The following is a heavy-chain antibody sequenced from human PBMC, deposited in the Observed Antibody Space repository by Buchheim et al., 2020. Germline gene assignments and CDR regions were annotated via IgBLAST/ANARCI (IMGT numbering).Heavy chain of an antibody. CDR2: ISGSNNI. CDR1: GFTVSTYN. CDR3: ARDYPRGYFAMDV. V-gene: IGHV3-48*02. J-gene: IGHJ6*02. Sequence: EVQLVESGGGLIQPGGSLRLSCAASGFTVSTYNMNWVRQAPGKGLEWVSYISGSNNIYYADSVRGRFTISRDIGKNSLDLQMNSLRDEDTAVYYCARDYPRGYFAMDVWGQGTT.